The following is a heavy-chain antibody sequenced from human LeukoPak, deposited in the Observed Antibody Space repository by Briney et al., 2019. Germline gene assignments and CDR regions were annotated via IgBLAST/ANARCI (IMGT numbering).Heavy chain of an antibody. CDR2: VYTSGST. D-gene: IGHD6-19*01. CDR1: SGSINSYY. Sequence: PSETLSLTCTVSSGSINSYYWTWIRQPAGKGLEWLGRVYTSGSTNYNPSLKSRVTISVDTSKNQFSLKLSSVTAADTAVYYCAREGVVAGRADYWGQGTRVTVSS. J-gene: IGHJ4*02. CDR3: AREGVVAGRADY. V-gene: IGHV4-4*07.